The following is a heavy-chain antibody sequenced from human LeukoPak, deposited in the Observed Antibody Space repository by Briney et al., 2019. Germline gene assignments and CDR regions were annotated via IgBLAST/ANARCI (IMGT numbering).Heavy chain of an antibody. CDR2: IYHSGNT. Sequence: SGTLSLTCAVSGDSISSTNWWSWVRQPPGQGLEWIGEIYHSGNTNHNPSLKSRVTISIDKSKNQFSLKLSSVTAADTAVYYCARSGTTMVRGVMSFDYWGQGTLVTVSS. CDR3: ARSGTTMVRGVMSFDY. J-gene: IGHJ4*02. CDR1: GDSISSTNW. D-gene: IGHD3-10*01. V-gene: IGHV4-4*02.